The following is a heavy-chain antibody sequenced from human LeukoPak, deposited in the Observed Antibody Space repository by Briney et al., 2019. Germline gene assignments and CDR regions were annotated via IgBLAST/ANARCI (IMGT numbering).Heavy chain of an antibody. J-gene: IGHJ5*02. V-gene: IGHV4-59*01. CDR1: GGSISSYY. D-gene: IGHD3-22*01. Sequence: SETLSLTCTVSGGSISSYYWSWIRQPPGKGLEWIGYIYYSGSTNYNPSLKSRVTISVDTSKSQFSLKLSSVTAADTAVYYCARQDYYDSSGYKIDPWGQGTLVTVSS. CDR2: IYYSGST. CDR3: ARQDYYDSSGYKIDP.